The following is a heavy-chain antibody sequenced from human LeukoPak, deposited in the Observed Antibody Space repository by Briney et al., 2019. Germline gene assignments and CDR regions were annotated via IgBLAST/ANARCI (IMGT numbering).Heavy chain of an antibody. CDR3: ARDLGEMATAYFDY. D-gene: IGHD5-24*01. V-gene: IGHV1-18*01. CDR2: ISAYNGNT. CDR1: GYIFSKYA. Sequence: ASVKVSCKASGYIFSKYAITWVRQAPGQGLEWMGWISAYNGNTNYAQKLQGRVTMTTDTSTSTAYMELRSLRSDDTAVYYCARDLGEMATAYFDYWGQGTLVTVSS. J-gene: IGHJ4*02.